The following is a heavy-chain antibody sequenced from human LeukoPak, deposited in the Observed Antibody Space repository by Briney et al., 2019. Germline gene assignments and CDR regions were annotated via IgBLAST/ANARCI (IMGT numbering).Heavy chain of an antibody. J-gene: IGHJ4*02. CDR1: DFTVSSNY. CDR3: AKDYYGSGSYYNGDY. CDR2: ISRSGDST. D-gene: IGHD3-10*01. Sequence: GGSLRLSCAASDFTVSSNYMTWVRQAPGKGLEWVSAISRSGDSTYYADSVKGRFTISRDNSKNTLYPQMNSLGAEDTAVYYCAKDYYGSGSYYNGDYWGQGTLVTVSS. V-gene: IGHV3-23*01.